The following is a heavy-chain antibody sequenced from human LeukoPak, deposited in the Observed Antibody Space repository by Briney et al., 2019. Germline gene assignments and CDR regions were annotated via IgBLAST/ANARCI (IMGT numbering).Heavy chain of an antibody. CDR2: IHDDGST. J-gene: IGHJ4*02. V-gene: IGHV3-53*01. CDR3: ARDWENGYSD. CDR1: GFTVRTNY. Sequence: GGSLRLSCAASGFTVRTNYMSWVRQAPGKGLEWVSLIHDDGSTYYTDSVKGRFTISRDNSKNTLYLQMNSLRAEDTAVYYCARDWENGYSDWGQGTLVTVSS. D-gene: IGHD3-22*01.